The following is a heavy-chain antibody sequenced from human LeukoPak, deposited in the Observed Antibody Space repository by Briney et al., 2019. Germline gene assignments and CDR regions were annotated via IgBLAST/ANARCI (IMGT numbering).Heavy chain of an antibody. CDR2: INPNSGGT. Sequence: GASVRVSCMASGYTLTVYYMHWVGQAPGQGREWMGWINPNSGGTNYAQKFQARVTMTRDTSISTAYMELSRLRSDDTAVYYCARASLLYCSGGSCYSYYYGMDVWGQGTTVTVSS. J-gene: IGHJ6*02. CDR3: ARASLLYCSGGSCYSYYYGMDV. D-gene: IGHD2-15*01. CDR1: GYTLTVYY. V-gene: IGHV1-2*02.